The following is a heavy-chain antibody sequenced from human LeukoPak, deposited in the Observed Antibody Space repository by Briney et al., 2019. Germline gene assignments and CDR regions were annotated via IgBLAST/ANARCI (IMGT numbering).Heavy chain of an antibody. J-gene: IGHJ4*02. V-gene: IGHV4-4*07. CDR1: GGSISSYY. D-gene: IGHD2-2*01. CDR3: ARDRYCSSTSCYSAFDY. Sequence: SETLSLTCTVSGGSISSYYWSWLRQPAGKGLEWIGRIYTSGSTNYNPSLKSRVTMSVDTSKNQFSLKLSSVTAADTAVYYCARDRYCSSTSCYSAFDYWGQGTLVTVSS. CDR2: IYTSGST.